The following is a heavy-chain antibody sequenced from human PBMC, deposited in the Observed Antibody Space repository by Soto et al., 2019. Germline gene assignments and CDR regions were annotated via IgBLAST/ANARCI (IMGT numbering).Heavy chain of an antibody. CDR1: GFTFSSYA. CDR2: ISSNGGST. CDR3: AVDGVVVVPAAGIAAAGTGDYYYYYYMDV. Sequence: GGSLRLSCAASGFTFSSYAMHWVRQAPGKGLEYVSAISSNGGSTYYANSVKGRFTISRDNSKNTLYLQMGSLRAEDMAVYYCAVDGVVVVPAAGIAAAGTGDYYYYYYMDVWGKGTTVTVSS. D-gene: IGHD6-13*01. J-gene: IGHJ6*03. V-gene: IGHV3-64*01.